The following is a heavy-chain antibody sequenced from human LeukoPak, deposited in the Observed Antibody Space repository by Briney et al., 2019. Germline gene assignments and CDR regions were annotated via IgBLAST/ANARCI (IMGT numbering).Heavy chain of an antibody. J-gene: IGHJ4*02. V-gene: IGHV3-23*01. Sequence: GGSLRLSCAASGVTCSSYAMSWVREAPGEGVEWGLAMSGSGGSTYYAVSVRGGVTISRGNSKNTLCLQMCSLRAEDTAVYYCAKDPGGKYSRGVIANYWGQGTLVTVPS. D-gene: IGHD3-10*01. CDR1: GVTCSSYA. CDR2: MSGSGGST. CDR3: AKDPGGKYSRGVIANY.